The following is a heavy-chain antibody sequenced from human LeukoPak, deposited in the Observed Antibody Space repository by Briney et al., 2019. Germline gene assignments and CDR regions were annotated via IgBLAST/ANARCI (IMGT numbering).Heavy chain of an antibody. CDR2: ISWNSGSI. CDR1: GFTVSSNY. CDR3: AKDIVKRYYHDGSGYWGFDH. J-gene: IGHJ4*02. Sequence: GGSLRLSCAASGFTVSSNYMSWVRQAPGKGLEWVSGISWNSGSIGYADSVKGRFTISRDNAKNSLYLQMNSLRAEDTALYYCAKDIVKRYYHDGSGYWGFDHWGQGTLVTVSS. D-gene: IGHD3-22*01. V-gene: IGHV3-9*01.